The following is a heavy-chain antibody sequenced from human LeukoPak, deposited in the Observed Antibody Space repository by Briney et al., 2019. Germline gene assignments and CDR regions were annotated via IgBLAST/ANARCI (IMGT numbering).Heavy chain of an antibody. D-gene: IGHD2-15*01. J-gene: IGHJ5*02. CDR1: GGTFSSYA. V-gene: IGHV1-69*13. CDR2: IIPIFGTA. Sequence: GASVKVSCKASGGTFSSYAISWVRQAPGQALEWMGGIIPIFGTANYAQKFQGRVTITADESTSTAYMELSSLRSEDTAVYYCARTNCSGGSCYSDWFGPWGQGTLVTVSS. CDR3: ARTNCSGGSCYSDWFGP.